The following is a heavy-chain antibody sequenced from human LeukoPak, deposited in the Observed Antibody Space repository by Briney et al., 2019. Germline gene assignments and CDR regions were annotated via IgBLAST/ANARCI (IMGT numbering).Heavy chain of an antibody. D-gene: IGHD5-12*01. CDR1: GFTFSNAW. J-gene: IGHJ6*02. CDR2: IKSKTDGGTT. Sequence: GSLRLSCAASGFTFSNAWMSWVRQAPGKGLEWVGRIKSKTDGGTTDYAAPVKGRFTISRDDSKNTLYLQMNSLKTEDTAVYYCTTGGGYDEYYYGMDVWGQGTTVTVSS. V-gene: IGHV3-15*01. CDR3: TTGGGYDEYYYGMDV.